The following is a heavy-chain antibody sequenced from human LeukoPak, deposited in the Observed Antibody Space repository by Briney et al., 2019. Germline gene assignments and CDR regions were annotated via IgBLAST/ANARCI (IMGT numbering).Heavy chain of an antibody. D-gene: IGHD3-9*01. Sequence: PSETLSLTCTVSGGSISTSNYYWGWIRQPPGKGLEWIGNIFYSGSTYYSPSLKSRVTISVDTSKNQFSLKLSSVTAADTAVYYCARGEYYDILTGYFNWFDPWGQGTLVTVSS. CDR1: GGSISTSNYY. J-gene: IGHJ5*02. V-gene: IGHV4-39*07. CDR2: IFYSGST. CDR3: ARGEYYDILTGYFNWFDP.